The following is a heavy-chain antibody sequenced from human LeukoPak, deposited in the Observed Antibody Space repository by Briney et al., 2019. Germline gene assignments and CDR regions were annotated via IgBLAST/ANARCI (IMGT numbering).Heavy chain of an antibody. Sequence: ASVKVSCKASGYTFTSYYMHWVRQAPGQGLEWMGIINPSGGSTSYAQKFQGRVTMTRDMSTSTVYMELSSLRSEDTAVYYCARDSGDFWRVNYFDYWGQGTLVTVSS. V-gene: IGHV1-46*01. CDR3: ARDSGDFWRVNYFDY. J-gene: IGHJ4*02. CDR2: INPSGGST. CDR1: GYTFTSYY. D-gene: IGHD3-3*01.